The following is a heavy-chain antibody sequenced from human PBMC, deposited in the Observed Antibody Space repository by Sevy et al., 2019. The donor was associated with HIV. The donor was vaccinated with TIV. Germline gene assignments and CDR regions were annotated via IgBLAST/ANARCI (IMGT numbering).Heavy chain of an antibody. CDR2: ISGSGGSGDKT. CDR3: ARKYDSSGYFDY. J-gene: IGHJ4*02. CDR1: GFTFSSYA. Sequence: GGSLRLSCTASGFTFSSYAMNWVRQAPGKGLEWVSGISGSGGSGDKTNYADSVKGRFTISRDDSKNSLYLQLNSLRAEDTAIYYCARKYDSSGYFDYWGQGTLVTVSS. D-gene: IGHD3-22*01. V-gene: IGHV3-23*01.